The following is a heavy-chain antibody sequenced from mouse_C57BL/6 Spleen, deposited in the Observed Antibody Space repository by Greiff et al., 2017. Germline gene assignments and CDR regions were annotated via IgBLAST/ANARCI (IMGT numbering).Heavy chain of an antibody. V-gene: IGHV14-2*01. CDR2: IDPEDGET. D-gene: IGHD1-1*01. CDR1: GFNIKDYY. Sequence: VQLQQSGAELVKPGASVKLSCTASGFNIKDYYMHWVKQRTEQGLEWIGRIDPEDGETKSAPKFQGKATITADTSSNTAYLQRSSLTAEDTAVYYCARITTVVATDYWGQGTTLTVSS. J-gene: IGHJ2*01. CDR3: ARITTVVATDY.